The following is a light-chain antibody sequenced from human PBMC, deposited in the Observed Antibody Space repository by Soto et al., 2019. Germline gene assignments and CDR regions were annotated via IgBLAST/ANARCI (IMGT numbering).Light chain of an antibody. CDR2: VAS. CDR1: QSVSSN. J-gene: IGKJ1*01. V-gene: IGKV3-15*01. CDR3: QQYNNWPPWT. Sequence: EIVMTQSPATLSVSPGERATLSCRASQSVSSNLAWYQQKPGQAPRLLIYVASTWATGIPARFSGSGSGTDFTLTISSLQSEDFAIYYCQQYNNWPPWTFGQGTKVEIK.